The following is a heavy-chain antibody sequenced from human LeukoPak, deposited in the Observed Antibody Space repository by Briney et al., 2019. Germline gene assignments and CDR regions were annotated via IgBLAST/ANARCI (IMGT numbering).Heavy chain of an antibody. D-gene: IGHD2-2*01. CDR1: GYTFTSYG. J-gene: IGHJ6*04. CDR3: ARDSGKYQLLYYYYYYGMDV. V-gene: IGHV1-18*04. CDR2: ISAYNGNT. Sequence: GASVKVSCKASGYTFTSYGISWVRQAPGRGLEWMGWISAYNGNTNYAQKLQGRVTMTTDTSTSTAYMELRSLRSDDTAVYYCARDSGKYQLLYYYYYYGMDVWGKGTTVTVSS.